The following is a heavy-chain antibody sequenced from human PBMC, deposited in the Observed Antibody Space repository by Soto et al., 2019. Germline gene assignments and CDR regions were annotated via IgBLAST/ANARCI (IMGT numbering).Heavy chain of an antibody. V-gene: IGHV3-21*01. D-gene: IGHD6-19*01. Sequence: EVQLVESGGGLVKPGGSLRLSCAASGFTFSSYNMNWVRQAPGKGLEWVSSISSSSGYIYYADSVKGRFTISRDNAKNLLYMQMNSLRAEHTAVYYCARDGGSGWDYYYYYGMDVWGQGTTVTVSS. CDR3: ARDGGSGWDYYYYYGMDV. CDR1: GFTFSSYN. CDR2: ISSSSGYI. J-gene: IGHJ6*02.